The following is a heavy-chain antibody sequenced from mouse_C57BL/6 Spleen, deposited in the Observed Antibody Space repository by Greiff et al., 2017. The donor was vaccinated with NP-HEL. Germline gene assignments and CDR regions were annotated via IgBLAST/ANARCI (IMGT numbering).Heavy chain of an antibody. D-gene: IGHD2-12*01. J-gene: IGHJ2*01. CDR3: ARRGYSSFDY. Sequence: VQLQQPGAELVMPGASVKLSCKASGYTFTSYWMHWVKQRPGQGLEWIGEIDPSDSYPNYNQKFKGKSTLTVDKSSSTAYMQLSSLTSEDSAVYYCARRGYSSFDYWGQGTTLTVSS. V-gene: IGHV1-69*01. CDR1: GYTFTSYW. CDR2: IDPSDSYP.